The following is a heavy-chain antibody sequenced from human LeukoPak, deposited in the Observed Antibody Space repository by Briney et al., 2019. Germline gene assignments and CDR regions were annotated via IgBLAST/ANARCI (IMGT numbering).Heavy chain of an antibody. CDR2: VYYTGST. V-gene: IGHV4-59*01. CDR3: AREGQRAFDI. J-gene: IGHJ3*02. CDR1: GGSISSYY. D-gene: IGHD6-25*01. Sequence: PSETLSLTCTVSGGSISSYYWSWIRQPPGKGLEWIGYVYYTGSTNYNPSLKSRVTTSVDTSTNQFSLKLRSVTAADTAVYYCAREGQRAFDIWGQGTMVTVSS.